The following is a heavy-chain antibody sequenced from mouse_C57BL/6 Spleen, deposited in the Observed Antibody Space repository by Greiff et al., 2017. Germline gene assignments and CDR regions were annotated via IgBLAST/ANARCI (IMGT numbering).Heavy chain of an antibody. CDR1: GFTFSSYG. D-gene: IGHD1-1*01. V-gene: IGHV5-6*01. Sequence: EVKVVESGGDLVKPGGSLKLSCAASGFTFSSYGMSWVRQTPDKRLEWVATISSGGSYTYYPDSVKGRFTISRDNAKNTLYLQMSSLKSEDTAMYYCARFGTTVVATDAMDYWGQGTSVTVSS. CDR3: ARFGTTVVATDAMDY. CDR2: ISSGGSYT. J-gene: IGHJ4*01.